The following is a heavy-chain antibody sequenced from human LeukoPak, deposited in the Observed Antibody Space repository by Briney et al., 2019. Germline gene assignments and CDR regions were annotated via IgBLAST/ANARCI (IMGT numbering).Heavy chain of an antibody. V-gene: IGHV4-61*02. J-gene: IGHJ4*02. D-gene: IGHD1-26*01. CDR1: GGSIGSGSYY. CDR2: IYTSGST. Sequence: SETLSLTCTVSGGSIGSGSYYWSWIRQPAGKGLEWIGRIYTSGSTNYNPSLKSRVTISVDTSKNQFSLKLSSVTAADTAVYYCARRSGSFYYFDYRGQGTLVTVSS. CDR3: ARRSGSFYYFDY.